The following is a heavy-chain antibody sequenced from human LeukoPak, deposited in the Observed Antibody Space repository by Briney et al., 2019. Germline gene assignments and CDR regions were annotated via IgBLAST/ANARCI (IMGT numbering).Heavy chain of an antibody. Sequence: GESLRLSCAASGFTFSIYSMNWVRQAPGKGLEWVAVIWYDGSNKYYADSVKGRFTISRDNSKNTLYLQMNSLRAEDTAVYYCARDQYSSSWYPSWFDPWGQGTLVTVSS. V-gene: IGHV3-33*08. CDR2: IWYDGSNK. D-gene: IGHD6-13*01. CDR1: GFTFSIYS. CDR3: ARDQYSSSWYPSWFDP. J-gene: IGHJ5*02.